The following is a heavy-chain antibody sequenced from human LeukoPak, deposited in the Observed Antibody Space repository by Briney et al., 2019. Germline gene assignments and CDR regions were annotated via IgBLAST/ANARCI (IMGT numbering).Heavy chain of an antibody. CDR1: GDIVSSDSAA. Sequence: SQTLSLTCAISGDIVSSDSAAWNWIRQSPSRGLEWLGRTYYRSKWYSEYAVSLKSRITINPDTSKNQFSLHLYSVTPEDTAVYYCARQWCNGGSCYGASWGQGTLVTVSS. J-gene: IGHJ5*02. V-gene: IGHV6-1*01. CDR3: ARQWCNGGSCYGAS. CDR2: TYYRSKWYS. D-gene: IGHD2-15*01.